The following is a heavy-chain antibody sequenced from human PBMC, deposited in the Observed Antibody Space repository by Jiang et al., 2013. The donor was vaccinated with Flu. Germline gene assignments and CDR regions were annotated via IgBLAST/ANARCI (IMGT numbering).Heavy chain of an antibody. CDR3: AARRETTKRHWFDP. V-gene: IGHV1-58*02. D-gene: IGHD1-14*01. CDR2: IVVGSGNT. CDR1: GFTFTSSS. J-gene: IGHJ5*02. Sequence: KASGFTFTSSSIHWVRQARGQRLEWIGWIVVGSGNTNYAQKFQERVTITRDMSTTTAYMELSSLNSEDTAVYYCAARRETTKRHWFDPWGQGTLVTVSS.